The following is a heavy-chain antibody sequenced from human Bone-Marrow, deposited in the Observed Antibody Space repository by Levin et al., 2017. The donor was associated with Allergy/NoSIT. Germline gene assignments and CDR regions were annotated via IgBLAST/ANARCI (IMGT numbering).Heavy chain of an antibody. Sequence: SCTVSGGSINNYYWSWIRQPAGKGLEWIGRIYSSGSTAYIPSLMSRNTMSVETSMNQFSLMLNSVTAADTAVYYCARGGQVMDVWGQGTTVTVSS. D-gene: IGHD3-16*01. CDR3: ARGGQVMDV. V-gene: IGHV4-4*07. J-gene: IGHJ6*02. CDR2: IYSSGST. CDR1: GGSINNYY.